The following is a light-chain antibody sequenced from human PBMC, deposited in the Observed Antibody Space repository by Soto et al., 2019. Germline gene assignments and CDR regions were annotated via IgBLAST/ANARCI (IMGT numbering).Light chain of an antibody. V-gene: IGKV3-11*01. CDR3: QQRSNWPPGLT. CDR1: QSVSSY. Sequence: EIVLTQSPATLSLSPGERATLSCRASQSVSSYLAWYQQKPGQAPRLLIYDASNRATGIPARFSGSGSGTGFTLTISRLEPEDFAVYYCQQRSNWPPGLTFGGGTKVEIK. J-gene: IGKJ4*01. CDR2: DAS.